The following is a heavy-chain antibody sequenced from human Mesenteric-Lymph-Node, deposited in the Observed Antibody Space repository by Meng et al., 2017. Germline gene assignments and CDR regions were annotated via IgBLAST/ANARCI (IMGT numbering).Heavy chain of an antibody. V-gene: IGHV3-23*04. CDR1: GFIFSSYA. D-gene: IGHD3-16*01. CDR3: SKLGPYYFDY. J-gene: IGHJ4*02. CDR2: ISGSGGST. Sequence: EGELVGSGVGLVQPGGSLILSCAASGFIFSSYAMSWVRQAPGKGLEWVSAISGSGGSTYYADSVKGRFTISRDNSKNTLYLQMNSLRAEDTAVYYCSKLGPYYFDYWGQGTLVTVSS.